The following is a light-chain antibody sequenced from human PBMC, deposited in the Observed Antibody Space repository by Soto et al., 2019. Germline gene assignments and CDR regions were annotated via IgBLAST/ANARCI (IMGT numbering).Light chain of an antibody. CDR3: GTWDSSLSAWV. V-gene: IGLV1-51*01. CDR1: SSNIGNNY. CDR2: DNN. J-gene: IGLJ3*02. Sequence: QSVLTQPPSVSAAPGQTVTISCSGSSSNIGNNYVSWYQQPPGTAPKLLIYDNNKRPSGIPDRFSGSKSGTSATLGITGLQTGDEADYYCGTWDSSLSAWVFGGGTKLTVL.